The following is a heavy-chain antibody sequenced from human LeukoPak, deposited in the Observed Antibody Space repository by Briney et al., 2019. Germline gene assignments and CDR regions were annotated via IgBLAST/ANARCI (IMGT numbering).Heavy chain of an antibody. D-gene: IGHD1-26*01. CDR2: INHSGST. V-gene: IGHV4-34*01. Sequence: SETLSLTCAVYGGSFSGYYWSWIRQPPGKGLEWIGEINHSGSTNYNPSLKSRVTISVDTSKNQFPLKLSSVTAADTAVYYCARGRGVGATLRWFDPWGQGTLVTVSS. CDR1: GGSFSGYY. J-gene: IGHJ5*02. CDR3: ARGRGVGATLRWFDP.